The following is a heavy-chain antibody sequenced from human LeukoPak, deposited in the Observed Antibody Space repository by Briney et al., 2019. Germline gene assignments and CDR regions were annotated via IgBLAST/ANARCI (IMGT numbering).Heavy chain of an antibody. Sequence: PSETLSLTCTVSGGSISSSSYCWGWIRQPPGKGLEWIGSIYYSGSTYYNPSLKSRVTISVDTSKNQFSLKLSSVTAADTAVYYCARGITMIVVVPYFDYWGQGTLVTVSS. D-gene: IGHD3-22*01. CDR1: GGSISSSSYC. CDR2: IYYSGST. J-gene: IGHJ4*02. V-gene: IGHV4-39*07. CDR3: ARGITMIVVVPYFDY.